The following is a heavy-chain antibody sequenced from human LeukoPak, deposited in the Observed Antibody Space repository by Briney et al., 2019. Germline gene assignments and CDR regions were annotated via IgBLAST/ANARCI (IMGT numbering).Heavy chain of an antibody. V-gene: IGHV3-48*02. J-gene: IGHJ6*02. CDR3: ARGGRPMDV. CDR2: ISSSSSTI. CDR1: GFTPSTYT. Sequence: GGSLRLSCAASGFTPSTYTMNGVRQAPGKGLRWVSYISSSSSTIFYADSVKGRFTISRDNAKNSLYLQMNSLRDEDTAVYYCARGGRPMDVWGQGTTVTVSS.